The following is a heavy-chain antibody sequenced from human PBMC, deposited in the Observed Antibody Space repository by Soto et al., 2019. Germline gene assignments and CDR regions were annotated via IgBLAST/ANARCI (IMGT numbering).Heavy chain of an antibody. CDR1: GFTFSSYG. D-gene: IGHD2-2*01. J-gene: IGHJ3*02. V-gene: IGHV3-33*01. Sequence: QVQLVESGGGVVQPGRSLRLSCAASGFTFSSYGMHWVRQAPGKGLEWVAVIWYDGSNKYYADSVKGRFTISRDKSKNPLDLTMNSLRAEDTAVYYCASVEYRDAFDIWGQGTMVTVSS. CDR3: ASVEYRDAFDI. CDR2: IWYDGSNK.